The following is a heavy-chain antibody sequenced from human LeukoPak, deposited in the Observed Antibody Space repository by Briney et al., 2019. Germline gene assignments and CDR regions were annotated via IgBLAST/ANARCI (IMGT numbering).Heavy chain of an antibody. CDR3: AKDWGYDFWSGYYTG. CDR1: GFTFSISA. D-gene: IGHD3-3*01. CDR2: ISGSGGTI. Sequence: PGGSLRLSRAASGFTFSISAMSWVRQTPGKGLEWVSSISGSGGTIHYADSVKGRFTISRDNSKNTLYLQMNSLRAEDTAVYYCAKDWGYDFWSGYYTGWGQGTLVTVSS. J-gene: IGHJ4*02. V-gene: IGHV3-23*01.